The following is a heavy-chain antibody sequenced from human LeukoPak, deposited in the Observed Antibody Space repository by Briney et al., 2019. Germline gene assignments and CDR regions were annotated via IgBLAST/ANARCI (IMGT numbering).Heavy chain of an antibody. CDR1: GGSFSGYY. CDR2: INHSGST. Sequence: TSETLSLTCAVYGGSFSGYYWSWIRQPPGKGLEWIGEINHSGSTYSNPSLQSRVTISVDTSKNQFSLKLNSVTTADTAVYYCASFYCSGGSCYQYYSYYYMDVWGKGTTVTISS. V-gene: IGHV4-34*01. J-gene: IGHJ6*03. D-gene: IGHD2-15*01. CDR3: ASFYCSGGSCYQYYSYYYMDV.